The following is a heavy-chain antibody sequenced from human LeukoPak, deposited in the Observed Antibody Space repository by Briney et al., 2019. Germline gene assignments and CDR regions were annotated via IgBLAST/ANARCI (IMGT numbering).Heavy chain of an antibody. D-gene: IGHD3-22*01. V-gene: IGHV4-39*01. CDR3: ARNYYDSSGYSYYFDY. CDR1: GGSISSNSYY. Sequence: SETLSLTCTVSGGSISSNSYYWVWLRPPPGQGLEWFGSIYYSGTSYYNPSLKTRVTISVETSKNPFSLKLSSVTAADTAVYYWARNYYDSSGYSYYFDYWGQGTLGTVSS. CDR2: IYYSGTS. J-gene: IGHJ4*02.